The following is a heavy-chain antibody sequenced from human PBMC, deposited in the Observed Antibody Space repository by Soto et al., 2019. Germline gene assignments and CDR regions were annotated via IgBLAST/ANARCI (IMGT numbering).Heavy chain of an antibody. CDR2: IIPIFGTA. Sequence: QVQLVQSGAEVKKPGSSVKVSCKASRGTFSSYAISWVRQAPGQGLEWMGGIIPIFGTANYAQKFQGRVTITADESTSTDYMELTSLRSEDTAVYYCARTKTSMVTGWFDPWGQGTLVTVSS. J-gene: IGHJ5*02. CDR1: RGTFSSYA. V-gene: IGHV1-69*12. D-gene: IGHD5-18*01. CDR3: ARTKTSMVTGWFDP.